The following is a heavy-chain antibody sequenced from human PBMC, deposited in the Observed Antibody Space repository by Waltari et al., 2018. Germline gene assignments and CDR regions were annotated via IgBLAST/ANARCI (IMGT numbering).Heavy chain of an antibody. CDR3: ARRAGYYYDSSGYYPN. Sequence: QVQLQQWGAGLLKPSETLSLTCAVYGGSFSGYYWSWIRQPPGKGLEWIGEINHIGITNPNPSLKSRVTISVDTSKNQFSLKLSSVTAADTAVYYCARRAGYYYDSSGYYPNWGQGTLVTVSS. CDR2: INHIGIT. V-gene: IGHV4-34*01. D-gene: IGHD3-22*01. CDR1: GGSFSGYY. J-gene: IGHJ4*02.